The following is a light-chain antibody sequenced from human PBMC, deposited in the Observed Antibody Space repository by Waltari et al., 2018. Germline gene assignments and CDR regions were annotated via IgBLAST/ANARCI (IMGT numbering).Light chain of an antibody. Sequence: DIVMTQSPDFLTVSLGERATINCKSSQSLLYSSNNKNYLAWYQQKLGQPPNLLIYWASTRKSGVPDRFSGSGSGTEFTLTISSLQAEDVAVYYCQQYYGTPPTFGQGTKVDI. V-gene: IGKV4-1*01. CDR2: WAS. CDR1: QSLLYSSNNKNY. CDR3: QQYYGTPPT. J-gene: IGKJ1*01.